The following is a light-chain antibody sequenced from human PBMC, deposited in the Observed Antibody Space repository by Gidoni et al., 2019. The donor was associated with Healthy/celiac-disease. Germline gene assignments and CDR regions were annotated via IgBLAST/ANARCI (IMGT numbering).Light chain of an antibody. V-gene: IGLV1-40*01. CDR3: QSYDSSLSGWV. CDR2: GNS. J-gene: IGLJ3*02. CDR1: SPNIGAGYD. Sequence: QSVLTQPPSVSGAPGPRVTISCTGSSPNIGAGYDVHWYQQLPGPAPKLLIYGNSNRPSGVPDRFSGSKSGTSASLAITGLQAEDEADYYCQSYDSSLSGWVFGGGTKLTVL.